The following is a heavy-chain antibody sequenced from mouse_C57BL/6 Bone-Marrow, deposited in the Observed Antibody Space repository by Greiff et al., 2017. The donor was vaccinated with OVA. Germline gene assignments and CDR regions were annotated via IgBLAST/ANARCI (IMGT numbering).Heavy chain of an antibody. J-gene: IGHJ2*01. CDR2: IAPSDSYT. CDR1: GYTFTSYW. Sequence: VQLQQPGAELVMPGASVKLSCKASGYTFTSYWMHWVKQRPGQGLEWIGEIAPSDSYTNYNQKFKGKSTLTVDKSSSTAYMQLSSLTSEDAAVYYCARTPYSNYFDYWGQGTTLTVSS. V-gene: IGHV1-69*01. D-gene: IGHD2-5*01. CDR3: ARTPYSNYFDY.